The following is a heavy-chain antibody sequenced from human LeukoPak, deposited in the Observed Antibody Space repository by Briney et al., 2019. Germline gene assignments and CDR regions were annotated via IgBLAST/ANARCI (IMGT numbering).Heavy chain of an antibody. CDR2: INHSGST. D-gene: IGHD6-13*01. CDR3: ARGYKAAAGTF. V-gene: IGHV4-34*01. CDR1: GGSFSGYY. Sequence: SESLSLTCAVYGGSFSGYYWSWIRQPPGKGLEWIGEINHSGSTNYNTSLKSRVTISVDTSKNQFSLKLSSVTAADTAVYYCARGYKAAAGTFWGQGTLVTVSS. J-gene: IGHJ4*02.